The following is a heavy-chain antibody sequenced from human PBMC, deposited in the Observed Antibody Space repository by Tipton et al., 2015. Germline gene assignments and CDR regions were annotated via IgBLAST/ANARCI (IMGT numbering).Heavy chain of an antibody. J-gene: IGHJ5*02. CDR2: TYYRSKWYN. CDR1: GDSVSSNTTA. CDR3: ARGTPIAAGYNWFDP. Sequence: GLVKPSQTLSLVCAISGDSVSSNTTAWNWIRQSPSRGLEWLGRTYYRSKWYNDYAVSVKGRVIIDPDTSKNQFFLQLNSVTPEDTAVYYCARGTPIAAGYNWFDPWGQGTLVTVSS. D-gene: IGHD6-13*01. V-gene: IGHV6-1*01.